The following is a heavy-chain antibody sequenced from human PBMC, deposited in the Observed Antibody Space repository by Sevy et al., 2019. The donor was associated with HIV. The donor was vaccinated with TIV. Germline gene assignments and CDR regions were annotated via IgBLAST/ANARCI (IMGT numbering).Heavy chain of an antibody. V-gene: IGHV3-7*01. CDR3: AREGSSYDTYYYDYAMDL. Sequence: GGSLRLSCAASGFTFNSYWMTWVRQAPGKVLEWVANINQDGSEKYCVDSVKGRFTISRDNSQNSLSLQMNTLRVDDTAVYFCAREGSSYDTYYYDYAMDLWGLGTTVTVSS. CDR2: INQDGSEK. D-gene: IGHD3-10*01. CDR1: GFTFNSYW. J-gene: IGHJ6*02.